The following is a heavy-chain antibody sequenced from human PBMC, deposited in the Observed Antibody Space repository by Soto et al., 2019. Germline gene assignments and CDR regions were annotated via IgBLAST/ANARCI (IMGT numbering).Heavy chain of an antibody. CDR2: IYYSGST. CDR3: ARDTQSEYSSSHYSSYGMYV. Sequence: PSETLSLTCTVSGGSISSYYWSWIRQPPGKGLEWIGYIYYSGSTNYNPSLKSRVTISVDTSKNQFSLKLSSVTAADTAVYYCARDTQSEYSSSHYSSYGMYVWGQGTTVTVSS. CDR1: GGSISSYY. V-gene: IGHV4-59*01. J-gene: IGHJ6*02. D-gene: IGHD6-6*01.